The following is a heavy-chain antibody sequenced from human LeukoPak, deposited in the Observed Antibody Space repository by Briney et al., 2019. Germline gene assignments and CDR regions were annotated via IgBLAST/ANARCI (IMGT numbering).Heavy chain of an antibody. CDR1: GASISTYY. CDR3: ASASGEWRWLQWAAFDI. CDR2: LFFGGST. D-gene: IGHD5-24*01. V-gene: IGHV4-59*01. J-gene: IGHJ3*02. Sequence: PSETLSLTCTVSGASISTYYWSWIRQPPGKGLEWIGYLFFGGSTNYNPSLKSRVTISVDTSKNQFSLKLSSVTAADTAVYYCASASGEWRWLQWAAFDIWGQGTMVTVSS.